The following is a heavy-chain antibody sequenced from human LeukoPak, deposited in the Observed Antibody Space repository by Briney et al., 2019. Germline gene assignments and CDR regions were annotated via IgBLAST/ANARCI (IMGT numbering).Heavy chain of an antibody. V-gene: IGHV4-59*08. J-gene: IGHJ4*02. Sequence: SETLSLTCTVSGGSISSYYWSWIRQPPGKGLEWIGYIYYSGSTNYNPSPKSRVTISVDTSKNQFSLKLSSVTAADTAVYYCARQVGATSTSYFHYWGQGTLVTVSS. CDR3: ARQVGATSTSYFHY. CDR1: GGSISSYY. D-gene: IGHD1-26*01. CDR2: IYYSGST.